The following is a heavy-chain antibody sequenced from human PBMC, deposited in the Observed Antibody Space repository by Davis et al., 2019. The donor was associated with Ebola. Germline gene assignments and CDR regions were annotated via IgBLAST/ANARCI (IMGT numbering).Heavy chain of an antibody. D-gene: IGHD5-18*01. CDR2: ITSSPYI. CDR3: ATLDTPMAC. V-gene: IGHV3-21*01. J-gene: IGHJ4*02. CDR1: GFTLSAYT. Sequence: GGSLRLSCAASGFTLSAYTMNWVRQAPGKGLEWVSSITSSPYIYYADSVKGRFTISRDYAKNSLYLQMNSLRADDTAVYYWATLDTPMACWGQGTLVTVSS.